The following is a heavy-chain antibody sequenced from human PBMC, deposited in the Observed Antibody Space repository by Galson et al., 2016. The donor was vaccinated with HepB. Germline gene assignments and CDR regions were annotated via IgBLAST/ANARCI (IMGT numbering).Heavy chain of an antibody. D-gene: IGHD3-9*01. V-gene: IGHV1-2*02. CDR3: ARTLTGYISLDGFDV. CDR2: VNPNSGGG. J-gene: IGHJ3*01. Sequence: SVKVSCKASGYNFIGYYIHWVRQGPGQGLEWMGYVNPNSGGGTYAPKFQGRVTMTSDTPTTTAYMEVTRLTSDDTAVFYCARTLTGYISLDGFDVWGQGTVVTVSS. CDR1: GYNFIGYY.